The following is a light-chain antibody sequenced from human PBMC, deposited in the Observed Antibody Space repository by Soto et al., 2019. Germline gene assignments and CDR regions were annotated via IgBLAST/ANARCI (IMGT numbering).Light chain of an antibody. CDR1: SSDVGGFDF. Sequence: QSALTQPRSVSGSPGQSVAISCTAPSSDVGGFDFVSWYQQHPGKAPKLVIYDVSKRPSGVPDRFSGSRSGDTASLTISGLQAEDEADYYCCLYTASYAVFGGGTKVTVL. J-gene: IGLJ3*02. CDR3: CLYTASYAV. V-gene: IGLV2-11*01. CDR2: DVS.